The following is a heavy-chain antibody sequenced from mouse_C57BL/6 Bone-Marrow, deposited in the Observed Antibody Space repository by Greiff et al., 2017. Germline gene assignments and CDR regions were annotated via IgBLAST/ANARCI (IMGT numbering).Heavy chain of an antibody. CDR1: GYTFTSYW. V-gene: IGHV1-55*01. D-gene: IGHD1-1*01. J-gene: IGHJ1*03. CDR3: ARGVRYPDWYFDV. CDR2: IYPGRGST. Sequence: QVQLQQPGAELVKPGASVKMSCKASGYTFTSYWITWVKQRPGPGLEWIGDIYPGRGSTNSNGKFKSKATLTVDKSSSTAYMQLSSLTSEDSAVYYCARGVRYPDWYFDVWGTGTTVTVSS.